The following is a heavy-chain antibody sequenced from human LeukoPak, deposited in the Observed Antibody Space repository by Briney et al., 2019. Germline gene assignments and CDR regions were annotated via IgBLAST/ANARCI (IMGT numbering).Heavy chain of an antibody. CDR2: ISSSDSTI. J-gene: IGHJ3*02. V-gene: IGHV3-48*03. D-gene: IGHD2-15*01. CDR1: GFTFSSYE. CDR3: ARKGRGYCSGGSCYGIGDAFDI. Sequence: GGSLRLSCAASGFTFSSYEMNWVRQAPGKGLEWVSYISSSDSTIYYADSVKGRFTISRDNAKNSLYLQTISLRAEDTAVYYCARKGRGYCSGGSCYGIGDAFDIWGQGTMVTVSS.